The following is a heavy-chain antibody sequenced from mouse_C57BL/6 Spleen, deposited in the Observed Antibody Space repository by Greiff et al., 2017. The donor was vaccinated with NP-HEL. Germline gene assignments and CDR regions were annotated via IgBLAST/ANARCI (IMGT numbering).Heavy chain of an antibody. J-gene: IGHJ2*01. CDR1: GYAFSSSW. CDR3: ARSKGSSSHYFDY. Sequence: VQLVESGPELVKPGASVKISCKASGYAFSSSWMNWVKQRPGKGLEWIGRIYPGDGDTNYNGKFKGKATLTADKSSSTAYMQLSSLTSEDSAVYFCARSKGSSSHYFDYWGQGTTLTVSS. CDR2: IYPGDGDT. V-gene: IGHV1-82*01. D-gene: IGHD1-1*01.